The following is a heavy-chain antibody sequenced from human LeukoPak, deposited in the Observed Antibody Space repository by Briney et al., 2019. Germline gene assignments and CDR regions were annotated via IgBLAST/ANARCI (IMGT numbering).Heavy chain of an antibody. CDR1: GFTVSSNY. D-gene: IGHD3-10*01. CDR3: AKVANYYGSGSYSQGRYYFDY. CDR2: IYSGGST. Sequence: GGSLRLSCAASGFTVSSNYMSWVRQAPGKGLEWVSVIYSGGSTYYADSVKGRFTISRDNSKNTLYLQMNSLRAEDTAVYYCAKVANYYGSGSYSQGRYYFDYWGQGTLVTVSS. J-gene: IGHJ4*02. V-gene: IGHV3-66*01.